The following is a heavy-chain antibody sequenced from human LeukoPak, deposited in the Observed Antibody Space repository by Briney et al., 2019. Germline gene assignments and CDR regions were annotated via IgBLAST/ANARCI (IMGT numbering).Heavy chain of an antibody. CDR3: VKVTAAGFVDH. D-gene: IGHD6-13*01. CDR1: GFTFDGYA. V-gene: IGHV3-9*01. Sequence: PGGSLRLSCAASGFTFDGYAMHWVRQAPGKGLEWVSGIGWNSGGIVYADSVKGRFTISRDNAKNSLYLQMNSLGAEDTALYYCVKVTAAGFVDHWGQGTLVTVSS. CDR2: IGWNSGGI. J-gene: IGHJ4*02.